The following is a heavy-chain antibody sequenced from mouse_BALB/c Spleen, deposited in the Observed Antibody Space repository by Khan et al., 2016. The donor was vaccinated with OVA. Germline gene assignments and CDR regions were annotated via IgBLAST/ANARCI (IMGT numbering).Heavy chain of an antibody. Sequence: QVRLQQSGPGLVAPSQSLSITCTVSGFSLSRYTIHWVRQPPGKGLEWLGMIWGGGDTDYNSTLKSRLSISKDKSKSQVFLKVKSLQTDDSAMYHGARAYYRYDGYYAMDYWGQGTSVTV. CDR3: ARAYYRYDGYYAMDY. CDR2: IWGGGDT. CDR1: GFSLSRYT. V-gene: IGHV2-6-4*01. J-gene: IGHJ4*01. D-gene: IGHD2-14*01.